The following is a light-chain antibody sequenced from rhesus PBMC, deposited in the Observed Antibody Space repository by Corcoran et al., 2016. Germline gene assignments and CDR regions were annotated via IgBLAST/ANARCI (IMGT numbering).Light chain of an antibody. J-gene: IGLJ1*01. Sequence: QAVVTQAPSLNVSPGGTVTLTCGSSTAAVTSGNYPQWFQQQPGQALRGLIYNTNNKHSWTPARFSGSLAGDKAALTLSGAQPEDEAEYYCFLYYSVAYIFGAGTRLTVL. CDR2: NTN. CDR1: TAAVTSGNY. CDR3: FLYYSVAYI. V-gene: IGLV7-76*01.